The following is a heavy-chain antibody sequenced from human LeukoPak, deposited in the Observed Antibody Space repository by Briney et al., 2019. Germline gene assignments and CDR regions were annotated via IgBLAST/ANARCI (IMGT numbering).Heavy chain of an antibody. D-gene: IGHD3-3*01. V-gene: IGHV1-69*13. CDR1: GGTFSSYA. J-gene: IGHJ4*02. Sequence: SVKVSCKASGGTFSSYAISWVRQAPGQGLEWMGGIIPIFGTANYAQKFQGRVTITADESTSTAYMELSSLRSDDTAVYYCARPADFWSGYYGNLYFDYWGQGTLVTVSS. CDR3: ARPADFWSGYYGNLYFDY. CDR2: IIPIFGTA.